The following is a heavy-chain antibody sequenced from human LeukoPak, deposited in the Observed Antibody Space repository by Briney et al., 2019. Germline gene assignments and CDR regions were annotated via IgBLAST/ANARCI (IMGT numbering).Heavy chain of an antibody. J-gene: IGHJ4*02. CDR1: GFTFDDYA. V-gene: IGHV3-9*03. D-gene: IGHD2-2*01. CDR2: ISWNSGSI. CDR3: AKADGGSTSCCNFDY. Sequence: TGGSLRLSCAASGFTFDDYAMHWVRQAPGKGLEWVSGISWNSGSIGYADSVKGRFTISRDNAKNSLYLQMNSLRAEDMALYYCAKADGGSTSCCNFDYWGQGTLVTVSS.